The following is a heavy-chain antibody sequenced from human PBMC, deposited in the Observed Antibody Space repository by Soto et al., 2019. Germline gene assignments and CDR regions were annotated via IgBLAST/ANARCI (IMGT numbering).Heavy chain of an antibody. Sequence: GGSLRLSCAASGFTFSSYGMHWVRQAPGKGLEWVAVISYDGSNKYYADSVKGRFTISRDNSKNTLYLQMNSLRAEDTAVYYCASHWGATVGYWGQGTLVTVSS. CDR2: ISYDGSNK. J-gene: IGHJ4*02. V-gene: IGHV3-30*03. CDR1: GFTFSSYG. CDR3: ASHWGATVGY. D-gene: IGHD1-26*01.